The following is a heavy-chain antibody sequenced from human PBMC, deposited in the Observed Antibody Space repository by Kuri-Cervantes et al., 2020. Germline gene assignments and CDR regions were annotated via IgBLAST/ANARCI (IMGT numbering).Heavy chain of an antibody. D-gene: IGHD3-22*01. CDR3: ARRGYYDRPGGYFDY. CDR2: IYYSGST. CDR1: GGSISSSSYY. J-gene: IGHJ4*02. V-gene: IGHV4-39*01. Sequence: SETLSLTCTVSGGSISSSSYYWGWIRQPPGKGLEWIGSIYYSGSTYYNPSLKSRVTISVDTSKNQLSLKLSSVTAADTAVYYCARRGYYDRPGGYFDYWGQGTLVTVSS.